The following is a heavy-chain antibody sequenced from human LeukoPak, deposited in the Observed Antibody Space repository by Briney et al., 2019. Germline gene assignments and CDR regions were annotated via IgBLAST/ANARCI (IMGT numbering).Heavy chain of an antibody. CDR2: ISAYNGNT. Sequence: ASVKVSCKASGYTFTSYGIGWVRQAPGQGLEWMGWISAYNGNTNYAQKLQGRVTMTTDTSTSTAYMELRSLRSDDTAVYYCARDGFEDIVVVPAARHYYYYGMDVWGQGTTVTVSS. CDR1: GYTFTSYG. D-gene: IGHD2-2*01. J-gene: IGHJ6*02. V-gene: IGHV1-18*01. CDR3: ARDGFEDIVVVPAARHYYYYGMDV.